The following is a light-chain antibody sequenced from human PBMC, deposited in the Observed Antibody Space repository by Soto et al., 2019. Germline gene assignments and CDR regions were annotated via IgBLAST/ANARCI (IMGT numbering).Light chain of an antibody. V-gene: IGKV3-20*01. CDR3: QQYGGSPRT. Sequence: EIVLTQSPGTLSLSPGEGATLSCRASQSVGGTFLAWYQQKGGQAPRLLIHCASNRATGIPDRFSGSGSGTDFTLTISSLEPEDFAVYYCQQYGGSPRTFGQGTKVEVK. J-gene: IGKJ1*01. CDR1: QSVGGTF. CDR2: CAS.